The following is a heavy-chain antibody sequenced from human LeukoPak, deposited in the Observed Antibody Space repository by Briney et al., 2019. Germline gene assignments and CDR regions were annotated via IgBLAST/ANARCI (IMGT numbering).Heavy chain of an antibody. V-gene: IGHV3-9*01. J-gene: IGHJ4*02. D-gene: IGHD3-22*01. CDR1: GFTFDDYA. CDR3: AKARYYYDSSPLLDY. Sequence: GGSLRLSCAASGFTFDDYAMHWVRQAPGKGLEWVSGISWNSDSIGYADSVKGRFTISRDNAKNSLYLQMNSLRAEDTALYYCAKARYYYDSSPLLDYWGQGTLVTVSS. CDR2: ISWNSDSI.